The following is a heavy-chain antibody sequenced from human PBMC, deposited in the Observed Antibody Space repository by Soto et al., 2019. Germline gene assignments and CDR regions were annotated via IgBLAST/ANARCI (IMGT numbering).Heavy chain of an antibody. D-gene: IGHD5-12*01. Sequence: QVQLVQSGAEVKKPGSSVKVSCKASGGTFSSYAISWVRQAPGHGLEWMGGIIPIFGTAHYAQEFQGRDTITADESTSTAYMELCSLTSEDTAVDYCARSEMATLYYFDDRGQGTLVTVSS. J-gene: IGHJ4*02. CDR1: GGTFSSYA. CDR2: IIPIFGTA. V-gene: IGHV1-69*01. CDR3: ARSEMATLYYFDD.